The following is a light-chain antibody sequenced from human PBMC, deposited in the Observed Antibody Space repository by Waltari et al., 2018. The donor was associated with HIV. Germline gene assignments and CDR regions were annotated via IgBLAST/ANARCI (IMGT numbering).Light chain of an antibody. J-gene: IGLJ2*01. V-gene: IGLV2-8*01. CDR3: SSYAGSNTVV. CDR1: SSDVGGYNY. Sequence: GSPGQSVTISCTGTSSDVGGYNYVSWYQQHPGKAPKLMIYEVSKRPSGVPDRFSGSKSGNTASLTVSGLQAEDEADYYCSSYAGSNTVVFGGGTKLTVL. CDR2: EVS.